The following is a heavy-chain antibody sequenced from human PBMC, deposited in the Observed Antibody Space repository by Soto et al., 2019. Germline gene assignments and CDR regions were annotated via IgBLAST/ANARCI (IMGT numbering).Heavy chain of an antibody. J-gene: IGHJ3*02. CDR3: ARRYGEAFDI. CDR1: GGSFSGYY. V-gene: IGHV4-34*01. CDR2: INHSGST. D-gene: IGHD3-9*01. Sequence: QVQLQQWGAGLLKPSETLSLTCAVYGGSFSGYYWSWIRQPPGKGLEWIGEINHSGSTNYNPSLKHRVTLPVDTSQHQVSLQLSSVTAADTAVYYCARRYGEAFDIWGQGTMVTVSS.